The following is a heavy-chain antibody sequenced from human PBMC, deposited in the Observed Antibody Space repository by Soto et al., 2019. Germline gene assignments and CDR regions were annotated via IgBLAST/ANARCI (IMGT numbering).Heavy chain of an antibody. J-gene: IGHJ5*02. Sequence: XTLSLVCIVSSGTLTSYKWSWIRQVPGKGLELIAYTSYTGNTKYNPSLQSRVAISMDTSKNQLSLKFTSMTAADTAVYYCARDLHAGFTHHVDPSGQGPLAPVS. CDR1: SGTLTSYK. V-gene: IGHV4-59*13. CDR2: TSYTGNT. CDR3: ARDLHAGFTHHVDP. D-gene: IGHD2-8*01.